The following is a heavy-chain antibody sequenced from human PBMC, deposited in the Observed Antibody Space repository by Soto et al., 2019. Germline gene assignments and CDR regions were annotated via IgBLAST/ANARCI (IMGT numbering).Heavy chain of an antibody. D-gene: IGHD2-2*01. Sequence: VPLVESGGGLVQPGGSLRLSCAASGFTFSSYWMTWVRQAPGKGLEWVANIRQDGSEKYYVDSVKGRFTISRDNAKNSLHLQMTSLRAEDTAVYYCATDLRYPASNWGQGTLVTVSS. V-gene: IGHV3-7*04. CDR2: IRQDGSEK. CDR1: GFTFSSYW. J-gene: IGHJ1*01. CDR3: ATDLRYPASN.